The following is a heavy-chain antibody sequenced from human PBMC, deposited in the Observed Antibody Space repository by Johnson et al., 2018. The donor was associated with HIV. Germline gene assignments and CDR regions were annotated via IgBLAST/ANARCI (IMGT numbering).Heavy chain of an antibody. CDR2: ISYDGSNK. J-gene: IGHJ3*02. CDR3: AKRNYGSGVNAFDI. Sequence: QVQLVESGGGVVQPGRSLRLSCAASGFTFSSYAMHWVRQAPGKGLEWVAVISYDGSNKYYADSVKGRFTIPRDNSKTTVYIQMNSLIAEDTAVYTCAKRNYGSGVNAFDIWGQGTMVTVSS. CDR1: GFTFSSYA. D-gene: IGHD3-10*01. V-gene: IGHV3-30*14.